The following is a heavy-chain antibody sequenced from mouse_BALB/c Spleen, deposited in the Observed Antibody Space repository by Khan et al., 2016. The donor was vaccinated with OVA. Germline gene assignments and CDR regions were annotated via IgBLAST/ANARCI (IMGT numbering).Heavy chain of an antibody. CDR1: GYTFTSYW. V-gene: IGHV1-7*01. CDR2: INPSTDYT. Sequence: QVQLQQSGAELAKPGASVKMSCKASGYTFTSYWMHWVKQRPGQGLEWIGYINPSTDYTEYNQKFKDKATLTADKSSSTAYMQLTSLTSEDSAVYYCTNHGSSSAWFTYWVQGTLVTVSA. J-gene: IGHJ3*01. D-gene: IGHD1-1*01. CDR3: TNHGSSSAWFTY.